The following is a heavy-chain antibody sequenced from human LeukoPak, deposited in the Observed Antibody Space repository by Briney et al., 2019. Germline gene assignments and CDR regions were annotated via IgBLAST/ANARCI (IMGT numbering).Heavy chain of an antibody. CDR3: ARQLEDYYDSSGYYDY. V-gene: IGHV4-39*01. J-gene: IGHJ4*02. CDR1: GGSISSSSYY. D-gene: IGHD3-22*01. Sequence: SETLSLTCTVSGGSISSSSYYWGWIRQPPVKGLEWIGSIYYSGSTYYNPSLKSRVTISVDTSKNQFSLKLSSVTAADTAVYYCARQLEDYYDSSGYYDYWGQGTLVTVSS. CDR2: IYYSGST.